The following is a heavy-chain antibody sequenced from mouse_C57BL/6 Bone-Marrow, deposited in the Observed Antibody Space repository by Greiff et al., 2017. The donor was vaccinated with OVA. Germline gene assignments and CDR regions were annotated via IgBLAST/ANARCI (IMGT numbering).Heavy chain of an antibody. D-gene: IGHD1-1*01. Sequence: QVQLKESGPELVKPGASVKISCKASGYAFSSSWMNWVKQRPGKGLEWIGRIYPGDGDTNYNGKFKGKATLTADKSSSTAYMQLSSLTSEDSAVYSCARSTTVVAPFWYFDVWGTGTTVTVSS. CDR1: GYAFSSSW. CDR2: IYPGDGDT. J-gene: IGHJ1*03. CDR3: ARSTTVVAPFWYFDV. V-gene: IGHV1-82*01.